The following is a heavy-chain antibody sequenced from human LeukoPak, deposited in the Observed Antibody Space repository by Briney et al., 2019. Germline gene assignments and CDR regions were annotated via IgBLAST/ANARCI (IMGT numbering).Heavy chain of an antibody. CDR1: GFTFTSSA. CDR3: AASPDYYDSSGYSYYFDY. J-gene: IGHJ4*02. D-gene: IGHD3-22*01. Sequence: ASVKVSCKASGFTFTSSAVQWARQARGQRLEWIGWIVVGSCNTNYAQKFQERVTITRDMSTSTAYMELSSLRSEDTAVYYCAASPDYYDSSGYSYYFDYWGQGTLVTVSS. CDR2: IVVGSCNT. V-gene: IGHV1-58*01.